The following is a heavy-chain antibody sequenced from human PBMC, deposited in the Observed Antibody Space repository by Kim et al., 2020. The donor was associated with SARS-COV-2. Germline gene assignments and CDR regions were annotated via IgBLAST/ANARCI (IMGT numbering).Heavy chain of an antibody. CDR3: ATDWAAFSSGTYVFDF. D-gene: IGHD3-10*01. Sequence: VGGRFTISRDISKRTLFLQMNSLRPEDTAVYYCATDWAAFSSGTYVFDFWGRGTLVTVSS. V-gene: IGHV3-30*02. J-gene: IGHJ4*02.